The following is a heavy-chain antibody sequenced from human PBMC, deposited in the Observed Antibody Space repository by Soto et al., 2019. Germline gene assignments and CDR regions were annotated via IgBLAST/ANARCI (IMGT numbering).Heavy chain of an antibody. Sequence: LTCAVYGGSFSGYFWSWIRQPPGKGLEWIGEINHSGSTNYNPSLKSRVTMSVDTSKNQFSLKLSSVTAADTAVYYCARGEQIIDYWGQGTLVTVSS. CDR3: ARGEQIIDY. CDR2: INHSGST. J-gene: IGHJ4*02. V-gene: IGHV4-34*01. CDR1: GGSFSGYF.